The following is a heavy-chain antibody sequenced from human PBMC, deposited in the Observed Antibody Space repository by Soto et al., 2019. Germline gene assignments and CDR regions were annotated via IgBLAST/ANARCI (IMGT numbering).Heavy chain of an antibody. CDR1: GGSISRYY. CDR2: IYYSGST. J-gene: IGHJ6*02. CDR3: ARDFGSPTYYYYGMDV. V-gene: IGHV4-59*01. D-gene: IGHD3-16*01. Sequence: SGTLSLTCTVSGGSISRYYWSWIRQPPGKGLEWIGYIYYSGSTNYNPSLKSRVTISVDTSKNQFSLKLSSVTAADTAVYYCARDFGSPTYYYYGMDVWGQGTTVT.